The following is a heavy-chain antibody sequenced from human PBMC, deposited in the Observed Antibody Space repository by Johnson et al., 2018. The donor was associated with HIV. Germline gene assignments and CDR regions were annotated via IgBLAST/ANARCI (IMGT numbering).Heavy chain of an antibody. CDR2: ISDDGSNK. CDR1: GFSFSRYV. J-gene: IGHJ3*02. V-gene: IGHV3-30-3*01. Sequence: QVQLVESGGGVVQPGRSLRLSCAASGFSFSRYVMHWVRQAPGKGLEWVAVISDDGSNKYYGDSVKGRFTISRDYSKNTLYLQMNSLRVEDTAVYYCARRSGYAFDIWGQGTMVTVSS. D-gene: IGHD1-1*01. CDR3: ARRSGYAFDI.